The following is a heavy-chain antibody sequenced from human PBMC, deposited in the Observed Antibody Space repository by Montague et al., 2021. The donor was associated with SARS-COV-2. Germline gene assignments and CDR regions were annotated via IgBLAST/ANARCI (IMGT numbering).Heavy chain of an antibody. CDR3: ARQGPSITRIVVVRTSHGVDH. Sequence: SETLSLTCTVSGDSISGTGYYWAWIRQPPGKALEWIGSTFSSGSTYYHPSLRSRVTISVDTSKNQFSLLLSSVTAADTAVYYCARQGPSITRIVVVRTSHGVDHWGQGALVTVSS. D-gene: IGHD3-22*01. V-gene: IGHV4-39*01. CDR1: GDSISGTGYY. CDR2: TFSSGST. J-gene: IGHJ4*02.